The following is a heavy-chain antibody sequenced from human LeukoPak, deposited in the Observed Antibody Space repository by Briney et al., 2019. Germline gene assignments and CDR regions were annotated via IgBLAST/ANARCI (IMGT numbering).Heavy chain of an antibody. CDR1: GFTFSSHG. J-gene: IGHJ4*02. CDR2: ISYDGSNK. D-gene: IGHD3-10*01. Sequence: PGGSLRLSCAASGFTFSSHGMNWVHQAPGKGLEWVAVISYDGSNKYYADSVKGRFTISRDNSKNTLYLQMNSLRAEDTAVYYCWGSASNDYWGQGTLVTVSS. CDR3: WGSASNDY. V-gene: IGHV3-30*03.